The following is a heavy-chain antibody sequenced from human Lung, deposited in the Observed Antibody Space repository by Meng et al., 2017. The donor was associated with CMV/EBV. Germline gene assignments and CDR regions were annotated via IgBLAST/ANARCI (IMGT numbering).Heavy chain of an antibody. CDR2: IKQDGSEK. Sequence: GESLKISCSASGFTFSRHWMGWVRQVPGKGLEWVANIKQDGSEKYYVDSVKGRITIARDNAKNSLYLQMNSLRADDTAVYYCVKGGTQDLDYWGQGTLVTVSS. CDR1: GFTFSRHW. J-gene: IGHJ4*02. D-gene: IGHD1-26*01. CDR3: VKGGTQDLDY. V-gene: IGHV3-7*01.